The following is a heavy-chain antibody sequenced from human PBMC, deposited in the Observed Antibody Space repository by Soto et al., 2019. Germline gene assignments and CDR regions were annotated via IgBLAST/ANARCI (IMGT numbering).Heavy chain of an antibody. V-gene: IGHV3-7*01. CDR2: IKEDGSEQ. CDR3: TRNQVKADY. Sequence: EVQLVESGGGLVQPGGSLRLSCAASGFTFSSYWMTWVRQAPGKGLEWVATIKEDGSEQNYVDSVKGRFTISRDNAKSSLYLQMNSLSVDDTAIYYCTRNQVKADYWGQGTLVTVSS. CDR1: GFTFSSYW. J-gene: IGHJ4*02. D-gene: IGHD3-22*01.